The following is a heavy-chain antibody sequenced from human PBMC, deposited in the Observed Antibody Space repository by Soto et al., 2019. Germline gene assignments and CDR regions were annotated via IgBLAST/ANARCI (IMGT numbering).Heavy chain of an antibody. D-gene: IGHD2-15*01. Sequence: QVQLVQSGAEVKKPGASVKVSCKASGYTFTGYYMHWVRQAPGQGLEWMGWINPNSGGTNYAQKVQGRVTMTRDTSISTAYLELSRLRSDDTAVYYCARDRGYCNDGSCYDWFDPWGQGTLVTVSS. CDR1: GYTFTGYY. CDR3: ARDRGYCNDGSCYDWFDP. V-gene: IGHV1-2*02. J-gene: IGHJ5*02. CDR2: INPNSGGT.